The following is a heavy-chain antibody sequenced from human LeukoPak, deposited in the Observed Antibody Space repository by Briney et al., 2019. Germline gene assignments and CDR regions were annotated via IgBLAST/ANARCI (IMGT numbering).Heavy chain of an antibody. CDR1: GGSISNENW. Sequence: SGTLSLTCAVSGGSISNENWWGWVRQPPGKGLEWIGEIYHSGSTNYIPSLKSRVTISVDKSKNQFSLKLTSVTAADTAVYYCAGSPIGYGMDVWGQGTTVTVSS. J-gene: IGHJ6*02. V-gene: IGHV4-4*02. CDR3: AGSPIGYGMDV. CDR2: IYHSGST.